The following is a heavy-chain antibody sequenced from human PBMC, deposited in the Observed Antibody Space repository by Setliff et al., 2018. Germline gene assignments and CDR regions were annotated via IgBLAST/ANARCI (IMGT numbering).Heavy chain of an antibody. CDR2: INHSGST. V-gene: IGHV4-34*01. CDR3: ARGKIHGRVLRSQAAQLHVGCAYGGVPGNGDSALELLCIACVTTVRVHPSHPLKPLSSGLSHPVDI. Sequence: SETLSLTCAVYGGSFSGYYWSWIRQPPGKGLEWIGEINHSGSTNYNPSLKSRVTISVDTSKNQFSLKLSSVTAADAAVYYCARGKIHGRVLRSQAAQLHVGCAYGGVPGNGDSALELLCIACVTTVRVHPSHPLKPLSSGLSHPVDI. J-gene: IGHJ3*02. D-gene: IGHD1-7*01. CDR1: GGSFSGYY.